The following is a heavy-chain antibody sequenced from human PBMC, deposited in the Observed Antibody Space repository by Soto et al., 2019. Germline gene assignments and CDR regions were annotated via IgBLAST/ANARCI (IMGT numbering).Heavy chain of an antibody. J-gene: IGHJ6*02. CDR1: GYTFTSYY. Sequence: ASVKVSCKASGYTFTSYYMHWVRQAPGQGLEWMGIINPSGGSTSYAQKFQGRVTMTRDTSTSTVYMELSSLRSEDTAVYYRARDHTYDPGSSGYYYVPLSYYYGMDVWGQGTTVTVSS. D-gene: IGHD3-22*01. V-gene: IGHV1-46*01. CDR3: ARDHTYDPGSSGYYYVPLSYYYGMDV. CDR2: INPSGGST.